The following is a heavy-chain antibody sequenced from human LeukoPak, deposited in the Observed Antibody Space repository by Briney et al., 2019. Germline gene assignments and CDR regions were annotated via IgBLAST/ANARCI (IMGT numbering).Heavy chain of an antibody. V-gene: IGHV3-11*04. CDR1: GFTFSDYY. J-gene: IGHJ4*02. CDR2: ISSSGSTI. D-gene: IGHD6-6*01. Sequence: GGSLRLSCAASGFTFSDYYMSWIRQAPGKGLEWVSYISSSGSTIYYADSVKGRFTISRDNAKNSLYLQMNSLRVEDTAVCYCARDLFGSSSSTLDYWGQGTLVTVSS. CDR3: ARDLFGSSSSTLDY.